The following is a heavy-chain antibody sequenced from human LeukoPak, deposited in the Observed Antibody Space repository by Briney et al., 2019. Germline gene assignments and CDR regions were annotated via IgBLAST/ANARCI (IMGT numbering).Heavy chain of an antibody. CDR1: GGSISSGGYY. J-gene: IGHJ5*02. CDR2: IYYSGST. Sequence: PSRTLSLTCTVSGGSISSGGYYWSWIRQHPGKGLEWIGYIYYSGSTYYNPSLKSRVHISVATSKYQFSLKLSSVTAADTTVYYCARTLVVPAANYWFDPWGQGTLVTVSS. CDR3: ARTLVVPAANYWFDP. D-gene: IGHD2-2*01. V-gene: IGHV4-31*03.